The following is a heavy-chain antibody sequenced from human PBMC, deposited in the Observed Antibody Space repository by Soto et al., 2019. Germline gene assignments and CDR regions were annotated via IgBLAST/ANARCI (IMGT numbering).Heavy chain of an antibody. Sequence: SETLSLTCTVSGDSISSGGYYWSWIRQHPGKGLEWIGYIYYSGSTFYNPSLKSRVTISVDTSKNQFSLKLSYVTAADTAVYYCARDREDYYYYNGMDVWGQGTTVTVSS. J-gene: IGHJ6*02. V-gene: IGHV4-31*03. CDR2: IYYSGST. CDR3: ARDREDYYYYNGMDV. CDR1: GDSISSGGYY. D-gene: IGHD1-26*01.